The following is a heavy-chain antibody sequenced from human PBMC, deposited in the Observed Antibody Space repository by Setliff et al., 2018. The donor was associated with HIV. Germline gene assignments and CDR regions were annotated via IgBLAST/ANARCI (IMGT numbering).Heavy chain of an antibody. Sequence: GGSLRLSCAASGFSFSIYEMNWVRQAPGKGLEWLSYISSSSGTILYVDSVQGRFTISRDNAKNSLYLQMNSLRAEDTAVYYCAREAPALRYSEWLDETGWFDPWGQGTQVTVSS. CDR1: GFSFSIYE. D-gene: IGHD3-9*01. CDR2: ISSSSGTI. J-gene: IGHJ5*02. CDR3: AREAPALRYSEWLDETGWFDP. V-gene: IGHV3-48*03.